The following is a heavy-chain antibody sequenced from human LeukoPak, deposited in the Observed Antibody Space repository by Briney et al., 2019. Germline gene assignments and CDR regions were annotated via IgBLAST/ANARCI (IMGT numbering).Heavy chain of an antibody. J-gene: IGHJ4*02. CDR3: ARSLFSRAWLFDY. CDR1: GFSLSTRGVV. CDR2: MFRNDDK. Sequence: SGPTLVKPTQTLTLTCTFSGFSLSTRGVVVGGIRQPPGKALDWLALMFRNDDKRYSPSLQSRLTITKDTSKNLVFLTMPHVDPVDTATYYGARSLFSRAWLFDYGGQGGLVTVSS. V-gene: IGHV2-5*01. D-gene: IGHD6-19*01.